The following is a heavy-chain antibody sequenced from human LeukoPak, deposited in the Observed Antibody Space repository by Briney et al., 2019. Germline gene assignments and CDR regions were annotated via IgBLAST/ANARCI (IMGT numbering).Heavy chain of an antibody. V-gene: IGHV3-23*01. CDR3: AKVRGPAASDNYLDY. CDR1: GFTFSIYA. J-gene: IGHJ4*02. Sequence: GGSLRLSCAASGFTFSIYAMGWVRQAPGEGLEWVSAISGSGGSTYYADSVKGRFTISRDNSKNTLYLQMNSLRAEDTAVYYCAKVRGPAASDNYLDYWGQGTLVTVSS. CDR2: ISGSGGST. D-gene: IGHD2-2*01.